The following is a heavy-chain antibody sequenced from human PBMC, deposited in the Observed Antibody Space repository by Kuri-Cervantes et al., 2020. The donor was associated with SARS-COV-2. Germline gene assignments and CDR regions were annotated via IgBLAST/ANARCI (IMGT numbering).Heavy chain of an antibody. Sequence: SETLSLTCTVSGGSISGYYWSWIRQPQGKGLEWIGYIYSSGSTNYNPSLKSRLTISVDTSKNQFSLKLTSVTAAETAVYYCARVGRVATAGNNYYHSMDVWGQGTTVTVSS. D-gene: IGHD6-13*01. CDR1: GGSISGYY. CDR2: IYSSGST. J-gene: IGHJ6*02. V-gene: IGHV4-59*08. CDR3: ARVGRVATAGNNYYHSMDV.